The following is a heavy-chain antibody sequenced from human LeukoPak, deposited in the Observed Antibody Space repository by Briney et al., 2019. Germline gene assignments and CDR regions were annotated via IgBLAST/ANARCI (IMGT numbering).Heavy chain of an antibody. CDR3: AKDQGLLWFGELSPSDY. Sequence: GGSLRLSCAASGFTFSSYVMSWVRQAPGKGLEWVSAISGSGGSTYYADSVKGRFTISRDNSKNTLYLQMNSLRAEDTAVYYCAKDQGLLWFGELSPSDYWGQGTLVTVSS. CDR1: GFTFSSYV. V-gene: IGHV3-23*01. J-gene: IGHJ4*02. CDR2: ISGSGGST. D-gene: IGHD3-10*01.